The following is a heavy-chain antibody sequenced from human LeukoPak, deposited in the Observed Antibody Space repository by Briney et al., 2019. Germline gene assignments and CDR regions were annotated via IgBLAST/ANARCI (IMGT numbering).Heavy chain of an antibody. Sequence: GASVKVSCKASGYTFTGYYMHWVRQAPGQGLEWMGWINPNSGGTNYAQKFQGRVTMTRDTSISTAYMELSRLRSDDTAVYYCARDLRDGVVVPAAINAFDIWGQGTMVTVSS. V-gene: IGHV1-2*02. D-gene: IGHD2-2*02. CDR3: ARDLRDGVVVPAAINAFDI. J-gene: IGHJ3*02. CDR1: GYTFTGYY. CDR2: INPNSGGT.